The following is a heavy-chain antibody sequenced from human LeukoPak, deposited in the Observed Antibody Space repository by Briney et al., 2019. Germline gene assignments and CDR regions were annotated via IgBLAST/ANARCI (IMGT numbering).Heavy chain of an antibody. D-gene: IGHD5-18*01. CDR2: IDSAGNT. Sequence: GGSLRLSCAASGFIVSSNYMSWVRQAPGKGLEWVSLIDSAGNTYYAESVKGRFTISRDNSKSTLYLQMNSLRAEDTAVYYCARRERLGYTYGRGTLDIWGQGTMVTVSS. V-gene: IGHV3-66*01. CDR3: ARRERLGYTYGRGTLDI. CDR1: GFIVSSNY. J-gene: IGHJ3*02.